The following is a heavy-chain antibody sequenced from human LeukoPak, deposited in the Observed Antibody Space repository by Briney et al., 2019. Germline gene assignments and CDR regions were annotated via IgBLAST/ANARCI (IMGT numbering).Heavy chain of an antibody. J-gene: IGHJ5*02. CDR3: ATRVPTSFANWFDP. CDR1: GFTFSSYT. V-gene: IGHV3-23*01. D-gene: IGHD3-10*01. Sequence: GGSLTLSCAASGFTFSSYTMSWVRQAPGKALEWVSAISGSGGSTYYADSVKGRFTISRDNSKNTLYLQMNSLRAEDTAVYYCATRVPTSFANWFDPWGQGTLVTVSS. CDR2: ISGSGGST.